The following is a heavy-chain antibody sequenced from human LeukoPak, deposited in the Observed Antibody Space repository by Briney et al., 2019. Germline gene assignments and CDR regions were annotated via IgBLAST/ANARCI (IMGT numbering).Heavy chain of an antibody. CDR2: ISSSGSTI. CDR1: GFTFSDYY. J-gene: IGHJ4*02. D-gene: IGHD6-19*01. V-gene: IGHV3-11*01. Sequence: GGSLRLSCAASGFTFSDYYMSWIRQAPGKGLEWVSYISSSGSTIYYADSVKGRFTISRDNAKNSLYLQMNSLRAEDTAVYYCAGDLGQWLVPYYVDYWGQGTLVTVSS. CDR3: AGDLGQWLVPYYVDY.